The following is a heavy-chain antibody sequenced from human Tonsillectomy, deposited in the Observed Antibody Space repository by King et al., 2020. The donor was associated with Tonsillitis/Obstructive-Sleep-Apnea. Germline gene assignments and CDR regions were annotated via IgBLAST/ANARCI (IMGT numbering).Heavy chain of an antibody. CDR1: GGSFSGYY. J-gene: IGHJ3*02. D-gene: IGHD3-9*01. CDR2: IDHSGST. Sequence: VQPQQWGAGLLKPSETLSLTCAVYGGSFSGYYWSWIRQTPGKGLEWIGEIDHSGSTNYNPSLKSPVTISLDTSKNQFSLKLGSVTAADTAVYYCARLLLVTSIQGDAFDIWGQGTMVTVSS. CDR3: ARLLLVTSIQGDAFDI. V-gene: IGHV4-34*01.